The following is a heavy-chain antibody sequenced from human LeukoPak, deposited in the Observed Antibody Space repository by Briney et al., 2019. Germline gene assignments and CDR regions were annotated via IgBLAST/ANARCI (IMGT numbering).Heavy chain of an antibody. Sequence: ASVKVSCKASGYTFTGYPMHWVRQAPGQGLEWMGWINPNSGGTNYAQKFQGRVTMTRDTSISTVYMELSSLRSDDTAVHYCARDNDVGGGAFYGMDVWGQGTTVTVSS. D-gene: IGHD3-3*01. V-gene: IGHV1-2*02. CDR2: INPNSGGT. CDR1: GYTFTGYP. J-gene: IGHJ6*02. CDR3: ARDNDVGGGAFYGMDV.